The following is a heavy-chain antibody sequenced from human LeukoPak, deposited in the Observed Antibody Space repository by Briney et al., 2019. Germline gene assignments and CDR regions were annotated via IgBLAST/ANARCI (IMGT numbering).Heavy chain of an antibody. Sequence: ASVKASCKASGYTFTGYYMHWVRQAPGQGLEWMGWINPSSGGTNYAQKFQGRVTMTRDTSISTAYMELSRLRSDDTAVYYCARCSGGSCYQYDAFDIWGQGTMVTVSS. CDR2: INPSSGGT. D-gene: IGHD2-15*01. V-gene: IGHV1-2*02. CDR3: ARCSGGSCYQYDAFDI. CDR1: GYTFTGYY. J-gene: IGHJ3*02.